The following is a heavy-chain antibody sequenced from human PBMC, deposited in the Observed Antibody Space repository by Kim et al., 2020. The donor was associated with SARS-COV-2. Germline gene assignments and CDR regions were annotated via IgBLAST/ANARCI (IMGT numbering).Heavy chain of an antibody. CDR1: GFTFSNAW. CDR2: IKSKTDGGTT. J-gene: IGHJ6*02. D-gene: IGHD3-9*01. V-gene: IGHV3-15*01. Sequence: GGSLRLSCAASGFTFSNAWMSWVRQAPGKGLEWVGSIKSKTDGGTTDYAAPVKGRFTISRDDSKNTLYLKMNSLKTEDTAVYYCTTLLRYFDWLAVKYYYYGMDVWGQGTPVTVSS. CDR3: TTLLRYFDWLAVKYYYYGMDV.